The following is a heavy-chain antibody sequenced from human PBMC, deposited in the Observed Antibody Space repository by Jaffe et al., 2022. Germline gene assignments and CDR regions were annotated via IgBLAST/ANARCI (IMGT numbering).Heavy chain of an antibody. J-gene: IGHJ4*02. CDR2: IYPGDSDT. CDR3: ARHSSSGLELRLGKTGLDY. Sequence: EVQLVQSGAEVKKPGESLKISCKGSGYSFTSYWIGWVRQMPGKGLEWMGIIYPGDSDTRYSPSFQGQVTISADKSISTAYLQWSSLKASDTAMYYCARHSSSGLELRLGKTGLDYWGQGTLVTVSS. D-gene: IGHD1-7*01. CDR1: GYSFTSYW. V-gene: IGHV5-51*01.